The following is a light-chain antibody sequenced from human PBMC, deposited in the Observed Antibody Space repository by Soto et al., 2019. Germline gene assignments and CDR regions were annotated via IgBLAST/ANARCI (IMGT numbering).Light chain of an antibody. CDR3: HQYASSPLT. J-gene: IGKJ5*01. CDR2: CAS. CDR1: QSVGSNY. V-gene: IGKV3-20*01. Sequence: EIVLTQSPGTLSLSPGERATLSCRASQSVGSNYLAWYQQTPGQAPRLLIHCASTRATGIPDRFSGSGSGTDFTLTLSRLESEDSAVYYCHQYASSPLTFGQGTRLEIK.